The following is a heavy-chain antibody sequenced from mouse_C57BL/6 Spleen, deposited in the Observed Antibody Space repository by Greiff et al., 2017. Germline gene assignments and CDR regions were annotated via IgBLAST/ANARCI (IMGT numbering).Heavy chain of an antibody. V-gene: IGHV1-5*01. CDR2: IYPGNSDT. Sequence: VQLQQSGTVLARPGASVKLSCKTSGYTFTSYWMHWVKQRPGQGLEWIGAIYPGNSDTSYNQKFKGKAKLTAVTSASTAYMELSSLTNEDSAVYYCTRLGNYEGYFGYWGQGTTLTGSS. J-gene: IGHJ2*01. CDR3: TRLGNYEGYFGY. D-gene: IGHD2-1*01. CDR1: GYTFTSYW.